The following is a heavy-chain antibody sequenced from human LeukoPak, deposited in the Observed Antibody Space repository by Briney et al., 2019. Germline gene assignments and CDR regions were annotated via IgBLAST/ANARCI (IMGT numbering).Heavy chain of an antibody. V-gene: IGHV1-46*01. J-gene: IGHJ6*03. CDR2: INPSGGST. CDR1: GYTFTSYG. D-gene: IGHD6-19*01. CDR3: ARDPYSSENYYYMDV. Sequence: ASVKVSCKASGYTFTSYGISWVRQAPGQGLEWMGIINPSGGSTSYAQKFQGRVTMTRDMSTSTVYMELSSLRSEDTAVYYCARDPYSSENYYYMDVWGKGTTVTVSS.